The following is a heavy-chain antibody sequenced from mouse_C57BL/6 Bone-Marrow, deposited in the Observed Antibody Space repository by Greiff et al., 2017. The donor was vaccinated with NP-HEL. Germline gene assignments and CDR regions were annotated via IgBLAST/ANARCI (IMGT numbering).Heavy chain of an antibody. J-gene: IGHJ4*01. CDR1: GFTFSNYW. CDR2: IRLKSDNYAT. V-gene: IGHV6-3*01. Sequence: EVKLMESGGGLVQPGGSMKLSCVASGFTFSNYWMNWVRQSPEKGLEWVAQIRLKSDNYATHYAESVKGRFTISRDDSKSSVYLQMNNLRAEDTGIYYCTAYDGYYAMDYWGQGTSVTVSS. CDR3: TAYDGYYAMDY. D-gene: IGHD2-3*01.